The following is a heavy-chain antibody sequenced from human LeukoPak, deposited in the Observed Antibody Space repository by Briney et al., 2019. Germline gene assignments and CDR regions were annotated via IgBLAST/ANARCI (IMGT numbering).Heavy chain of an antibody. J-gene: IGHJ6*02. V-gene: IGHV4-59*01. CDR1: GGSISSYY. CDR3: ARAKAYYDFWSGYSYYYYGMDV. Sequence: SETLSLTCNVSGGSISSYYWSWIRQPPGKGLEWIGYIYYSGSTNYNPSLKSRVTISVDTSKNQFSLKLSSVTAADTAVYYCARAKAYYDFWSGYSYYYYGMDVWGQGTTVTVSS. D-gene: IGHD3-3*01. CDR2: IYYSGST.